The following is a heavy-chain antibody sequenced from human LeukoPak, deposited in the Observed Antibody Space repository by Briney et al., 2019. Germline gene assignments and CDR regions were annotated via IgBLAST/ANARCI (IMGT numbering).Heavy chain of an antibody. CDR1: GFSVNSNYY. V-gene: IGHV4-38-2*01. CDR3: ARSWANLYYFDY. Sequence: PSETLSLTCSVSGFSVNSNYYWGWVRQSPGKGLEWIGNIYHTGDLFHNPSLESRVTMSVDTSKNQFFLKLTSVTAADTAAYYCARSWANLYYFDYWGQGALVAVSS. J-gene: IGHJ4*02. D-gene: IGHD4/OR15-4a*01. CDR2: IYHTGDL.